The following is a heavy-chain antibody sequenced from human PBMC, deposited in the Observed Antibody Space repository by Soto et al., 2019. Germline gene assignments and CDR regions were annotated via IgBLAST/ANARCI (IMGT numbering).Heavy chain of an antibody. D-gene: IGHD6-13*01. V-gene: IGHV3-9*01. CDR2: INWNSGSI. J-gene: IGHJ1*01. CDR3: VKDESINWYSGHFRH. CDR1: GFTFDDYA. Sequence: EVQLVESGGGLVQPGRSLRLSCAASGFTFDDYAMHWVRQVPGKGLEWVSGINWNSGSIGYGDSVKGRFAISRDNAKNSLHLKMNSLSAEDTAFYYCVKDESINWYSGHFRHWGQGTLVTVSS.